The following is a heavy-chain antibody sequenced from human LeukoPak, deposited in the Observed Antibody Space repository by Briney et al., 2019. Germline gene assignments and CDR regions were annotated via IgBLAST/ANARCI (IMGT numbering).Heavy chain of an antibody. CDR2: IHPGDSDT. CDR1: GYSFTTYW. Sequence: GESLKITCEGSGYSFTTYWIGWVRQKPGEGLEWVGIIHPGDSDTRYSPSLQGRVTISVDKSISTAYLHWRSVRASDTAIYYCARQKPPGSLYYWGQGTLVTVSS. CDR3: ARQKPPGSLYY. V-gene: IGHV5-51*01. J-gene: IGHJ4*02. D-gene: IGHD3-10*01.